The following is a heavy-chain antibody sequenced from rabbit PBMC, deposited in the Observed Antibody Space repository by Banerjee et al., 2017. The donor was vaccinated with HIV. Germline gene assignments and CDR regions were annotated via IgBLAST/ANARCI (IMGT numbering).Heavy chain of an antibody. CDR1: GFSFSSTYW. CDR3: ASYDANGGVFNL. D-gene: IGHD2-1*01. CDR2: IVTGSGST. Sequence: QEQLEESGGGLVQPEGSLTLTCTASGFSFSSTYWICWVRQAPGKGLEWIGCIVTGSGSTDYSSWAKGRFTITRSTSLNTVTLQMTSLTAADTATYFCASYDANGGVFNLWGPGTLVTVS. V-gene: IGHV1S45*01. J-gene: IGHJ4*01.